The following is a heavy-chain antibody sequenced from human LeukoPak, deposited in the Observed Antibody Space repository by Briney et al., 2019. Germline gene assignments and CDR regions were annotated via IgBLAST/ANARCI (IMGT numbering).Heavy chain of an antibody. Sequence: ASVKVSCKASGYTFTSYGISWVRQAPGQGLEWMGWISAYNGNTNYAQKLQGRVTMTTDTSTSTAYMELRSPRSDDTAVYYCARAPLLWFGEFPMFDPWGQGTLVTVSS. CDR3: ARAPLLWFGEFPMFDP. CDR1: GYTFTSYG. V-gene: IGHV1-18*01. J-gene: IGHJ5*02. D-gene: IGHD3-10*01. CDR2: ISAYNGNT.